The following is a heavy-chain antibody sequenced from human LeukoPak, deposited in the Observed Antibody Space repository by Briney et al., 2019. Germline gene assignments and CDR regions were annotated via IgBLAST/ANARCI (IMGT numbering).Heavy chain of an antibody. D-gene: IGHD3-22*01. Sequence: PGGSLRLSCAASGFTVSSNYMSWVRQAPGKGLEWVSVIYSGGSTYYADSVKGRFTISRDNSNNTLYLQMSSLRAEDTAIYYCAKGPTYDSLPYYFDYWGQGTLVTVSS. CDR3: AKGPTYDSLPYYFDY. J-gene: IGHJ4*02. V-gene: IGHV3-66*01. CDR2: IYSGGST. CDR1: GFTVSSNY.